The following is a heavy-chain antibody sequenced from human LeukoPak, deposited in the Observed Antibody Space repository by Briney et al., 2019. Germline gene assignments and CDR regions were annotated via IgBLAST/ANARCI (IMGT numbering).Heavy chain of an antibody. V-gene: IGHV4-59*13. CDR2: VYYSGTT. Sequence: SETLSLTCTVSGGSINGYSWTWIRQPPGKGLELVGCVYYSGTTDSNPSLKSRVTMSPDTSNNQFSLRLSSVTAADTAVYYCAGLSRVGKAGAYDTPILNVGAQGPTATVP. D-gene: IGHD3-9*01. CDR1: GGSINGYS. J-gene: IGHJ6*02. CDR3: AGLSRVGKAGAYDTPILNV.